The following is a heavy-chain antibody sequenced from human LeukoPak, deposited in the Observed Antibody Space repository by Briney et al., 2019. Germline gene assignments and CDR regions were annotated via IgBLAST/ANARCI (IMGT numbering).Heavy chain of an antibody. J-gene: IGHJ3*02. CDR1: GGTFSSYA. V-gene: IGHV1-69*05. D-gene: IGHD3-22*01. CDR3: AGPGIDYDSSGYYSPDAFDI. CDR2: ILPIFGTA. Sequence: SVKLSCKASGGTFSSYAISWVRQAPGQGLEWMGRILPIFGTANYAQKFQGRVTITTDESTSTAYMELSSLRSEDTAVYYCAGPGIDYDSSGYYSPDAFDIRGQGTMVTVSS.